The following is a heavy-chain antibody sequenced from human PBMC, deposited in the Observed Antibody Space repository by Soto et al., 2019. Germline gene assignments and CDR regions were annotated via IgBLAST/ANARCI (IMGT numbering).Heavy chain of an antibody. V-gene: IGHV4-4*02. CDR3: ARAPTVTTGYYYMGV. D-gene: IGHD4-17*01. CDR2: IYHSGST. CDR1: SGSISSSNW. J-gene: IGHJ6*03. Sequence: SETLSLTCAVSSGSISSSNWWSWVRQPPGKGLEWIGEIYHSGSTNYNPSLKSRVTISVDKSKNQFSLKLSSVTAADTAVYYCARAPTVTTGYYYMGVWGKETRVTVSS.